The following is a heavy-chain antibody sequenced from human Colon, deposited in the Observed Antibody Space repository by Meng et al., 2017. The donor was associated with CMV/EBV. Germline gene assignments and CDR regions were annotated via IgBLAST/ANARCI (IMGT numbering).Heavy chain of an antibody. D-gene: IGHD2-2*01. CDR1: GFTFSGYS. J-gene: IGHJ4*02. Sequence: GGSLRLSCVASGFTFSGYSIIWVRQAPGKGLEWVSSIRSSSAYIYYADSVKGRFTISRDNAKNSLYLQMNSLRAEDTAMYYCARVRSCTTTCFYYFDYWSQGTLVTVSS. CDR2: IRSSSAYI. V-gene: IGHV3-21*01. CDR3: ARVRSCTTTCFYYFDY.